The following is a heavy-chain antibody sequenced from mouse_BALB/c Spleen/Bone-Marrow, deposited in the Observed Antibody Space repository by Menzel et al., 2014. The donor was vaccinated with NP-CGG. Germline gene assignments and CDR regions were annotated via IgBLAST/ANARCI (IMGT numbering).Heavy chain of an antibody. J-gene: IGHJ1*01. D-gene: IGHD2-1*01. CDR2: INSDGGST. CDR1: EYEFPSHD. V-gene: IGHV5-2*01. Sequence: VHVKQSGGGLVQPGESLKLSCESNEYEFPSHDMSWVRKTPEKRLELVAAINSDGGSTYYPDTMERRFIISRDNTKKTLYLQMSSLRSEDTALYYCARSSTMYWYFDVWGAGTTVTVSS. CDR3: ARSSTMYWYFDV.